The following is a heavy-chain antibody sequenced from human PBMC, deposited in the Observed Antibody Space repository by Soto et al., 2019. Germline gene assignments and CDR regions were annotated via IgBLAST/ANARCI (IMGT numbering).Heavy chain of an antibody. J-gene: IGHJ4*02. D-gene: IGHD2-21*02. CDR2: IKPSGGST. V-gene: IGHV1-46*01. CDR1: GYIFTSYY. CDR3: ARAYCGGDCSLDY. Sequence: QVQLVQSGAEVKKPGASVKVSCKASGYIFTSYYIKWVRQAPGQGLEWLGIIKPSGGSTSYAQKFQGRVTMTRDTSTSTVYMELSSLRSEDTAVYYCARAYCGGDCSLDYWGQGTLVTVSS.